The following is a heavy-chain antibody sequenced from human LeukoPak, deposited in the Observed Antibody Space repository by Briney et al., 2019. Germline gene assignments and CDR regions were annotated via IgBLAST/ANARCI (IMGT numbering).Heavy chain of an antibody. V-gene: IGHV3-21*04. CDR2: ISSSSSYI. Sequence: GGSLRLSCAASGFSFSSYSMNWVRQAPGKGLEWVSSISSSSSYIYYADSVRGRFTISRDNVKNSLFLQLNILRAEDTAVYYCARSGMAVAATPWDWGQGTLVTVSS. CDR3: ARSGMAVAATPWD. D-gene: IGHD6-19*01. CDR1: GFSFSSYS. J-gene: IGHJ1*01.